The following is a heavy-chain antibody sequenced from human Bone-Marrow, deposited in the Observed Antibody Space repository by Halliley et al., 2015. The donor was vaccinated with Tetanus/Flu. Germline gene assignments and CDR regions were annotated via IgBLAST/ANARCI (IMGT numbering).Heavy chain of an antibody. Sequence: SLRLSCSVSKFDFGDTYMAWVRHVPGRGLEWIGHVKMESGGGATHYAAPVRGRFIISRNESDNTVSLDMRRLKMEDTGTYFCATAKFGLKFSLVDFFFQNWGHGTLVSVSS. CDR1: KFDFGDTY. J-gene: IGHJ4*01. V-gene: IGHV3-15*01. CDR3: ATAKFGLKFSLVDFFFQN. CDR2: VKMESGGGAT. D-gene: IGHD2-15*01.